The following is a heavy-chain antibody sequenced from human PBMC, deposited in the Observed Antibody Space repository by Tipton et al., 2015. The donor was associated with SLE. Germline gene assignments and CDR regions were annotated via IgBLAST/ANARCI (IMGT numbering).Heavy chain of an antibody. J-gene: IGHJ3*02. CDR1: GFTFSSYE. CDR2: ISSSGSTI. CDR3: AGKIVADAFDI. V-gene: IGHV3-48*03. D-gene: IGHD3-22*01. Sequence: SLRLSCAASGFTFSSYEMNWVRQAPGKGLEWVSYISSSGSTIYYADSVKVRFTISRDNAKNSLYLQMNSLRAEDTAVYYCAGKIVADAFDIWGQGTMVTVSS.